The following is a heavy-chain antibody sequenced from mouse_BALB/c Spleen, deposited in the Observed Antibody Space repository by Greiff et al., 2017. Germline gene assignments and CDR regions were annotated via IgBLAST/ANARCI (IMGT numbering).Heavy chain of an antibody. J-gene: IGHJ4*01. CDR1: GFTFSSYG. CDR2: ISDGGSST. Sequence: DVKLEESGGGLVKPGGSLKLSCAASGFTFSSYGMHWVRQTREKRLEWVATISDGGSSTYYPDSVKGRFTISRDTTKNNLYLQMSSLKSEDTTMYYCARDHFDKDYDVRYAMDYWGQGTSVTVSS. D-gene: IGHD2-4*01. V-gene: IGHV5-4*02. CDR3: ARDHFDKDYDVRYAMDY.